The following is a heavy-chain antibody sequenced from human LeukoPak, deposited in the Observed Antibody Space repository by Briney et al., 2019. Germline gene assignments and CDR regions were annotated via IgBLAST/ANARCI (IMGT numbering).Heavy chain of an antibody. Sequence: SETLSLTCTVSGGSISSYYWSWIRQPPGKGLEWIGYICYSGSTNYNPSLKSRVTISVDTSKNQFSLKLSSVTAADTAVYYCARLKPARYCSGGSCSRGGFDYWGQGTLVTVSS. CDR1: GGSISSYY. V-gene: IGHV4-59*08. CDR2: ICYSGST. CDR3: ARLKPARYCSGGSCSRGGFDY. J-gene: IGHJ4*02. D-gene: IGHD2-15*01.